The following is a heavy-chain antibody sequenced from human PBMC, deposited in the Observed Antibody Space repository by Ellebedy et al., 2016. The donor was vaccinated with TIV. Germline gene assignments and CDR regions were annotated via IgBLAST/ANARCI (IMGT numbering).Heavy chain of an antibody. CDR3: ARESLGATYYFDY. CDR1: GFTFSSYW. CDR2: VKQDGNEK. J-gene: IGHJ4*02. V-gene: IGHV3-7*03. D-gene: IGHD1-26*01. Sequence: GGSLRLXXAASGFTFSSYWLSWVRQAPGKGLQWVANVKQDGNEKYYVDSVKGRFTISRDNAKNSLYLQMNSLRVEDTAVYYCARESLGATYYFDYWGQGTQVTVSS.